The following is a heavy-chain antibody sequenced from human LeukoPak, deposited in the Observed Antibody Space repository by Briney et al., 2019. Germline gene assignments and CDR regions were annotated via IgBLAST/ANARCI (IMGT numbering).Heavy chain of an antibody. D-gene: IGHD1-14*01. CDR1: GFSFSSYD. Sequence: PGGSLRLSCAASGFSFSSYDMHWVHQAPGKGLEWVAIIWLDGSAEYYGDSVKGRFTVSRDNSKNTLYLQMDSLRVEDTAVYYCARDLNREDFDYWGQGTLVAVSS. V-gene: IGHV3-33*01. J-gene: IGHJ4*02. CDR2: IWLDGSAE. CDR3: ARDLNREDFDY.